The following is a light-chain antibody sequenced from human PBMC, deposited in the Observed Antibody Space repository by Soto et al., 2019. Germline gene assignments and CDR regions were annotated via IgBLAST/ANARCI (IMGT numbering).Light chain of an antibody. CDR3: QRYDSAPWT. CDR1: QGISNY. CDR2: SAS. Sequence: DIQMTQSPSSLSASVGDKVTITCRASQGISNYLAWYQQKPGKVPTLLIYSASTLQSGGPSRFSGSRSGTAFTHPISRLQPEDCATYYCQRYDSAPWTFGQGTKVEVK. J-gene: IGKJ1*01. V-gene: IGKV1-27*01.